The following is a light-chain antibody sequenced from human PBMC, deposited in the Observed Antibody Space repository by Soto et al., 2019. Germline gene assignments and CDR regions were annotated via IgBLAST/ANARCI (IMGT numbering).Light chain of an antibody. Sequence: DIQMTQSHSTLSAAVGDRVTITCRTSQSISSWLAWFRQKPGRAPKLLIYKASNLEDGVPSRFSGSGSGAEFTLTISSLQPDDFATYYCQEYIDFSFGLGTKLEI. CDR2: KAS. J-gene: IGKJ2*01. CDR3: QEYIDFS. CDR1: QSISSW. V-gene: IGKV1-5*03.